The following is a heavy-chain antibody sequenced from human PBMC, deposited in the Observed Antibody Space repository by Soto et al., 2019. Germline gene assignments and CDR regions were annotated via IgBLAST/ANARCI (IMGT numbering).Heavy chain of an antibody. CDR1: GYTFTSYF. V-gene: IGHV1-46*01. CDR3: ARELNGLDV. Sequence: QVQLVQSGAEVKRPGASVKVSCKASGYTFTSYFLHWVRQAPGQGLEWMGILNPSGDSSTYAQKFQGRVAKIRDTSTSTVYMELSSLTSEDTAVYYCARELNGLDVWGQGTTVTVSS. J-gene: IGHJ6*02. CDR2: LNPSGDSS.